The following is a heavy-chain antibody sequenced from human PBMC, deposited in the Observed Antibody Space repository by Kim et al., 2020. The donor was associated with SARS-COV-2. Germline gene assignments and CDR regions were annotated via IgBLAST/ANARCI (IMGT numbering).Heavy chain of an antibody. CDR2: ISYNGRT. J-gene: IGHJ6*02. CDR1: GGSIRSADYS. Sequence: SETLSLTCAVSGGSIRSADYSWGWIRQPPGKGLEWIGHISYNGRTDYNPSLKSRLTISLDKSNNRFSLNLRFVTAADTAIYYCARGRVWHGLDVWGQGTTVTVSS. CDR3: ARGRVWHGLDV. V-gene: IGHV4-30-2*01.